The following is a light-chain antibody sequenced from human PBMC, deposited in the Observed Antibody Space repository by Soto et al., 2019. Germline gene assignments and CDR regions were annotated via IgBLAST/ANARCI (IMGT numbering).Light chain of an antibody. CDR3: TSYTTTSTVI. CDR2: DVN. Sequence: QSALTQPASVSGSPGQSITISCTGTSSDVGGYNYVSWYQQHPGKAPKLLTYDVNNRPSGVSNRFSGSKSGNTASLTISGLQAEDEADYYCTSYTTTSTVIFAGGTKLTVL. J-gene: IGLJ2*01. V-gene: IGLV2-14*03. CDR1: SSDVGGYNY.